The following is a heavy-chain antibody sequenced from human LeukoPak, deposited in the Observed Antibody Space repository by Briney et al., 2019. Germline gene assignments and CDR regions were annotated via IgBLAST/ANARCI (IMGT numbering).Heavy chain of an antibody. J-gene: IGHJ3*02. Sequence: PGGSLRLSCADSGFTFSSYEMNWVRQAPGKGLEWVSSIHSSSGSIYYADSLKGRFTISRDNAKNSLYLQMNSLRAEDTAVYYCARDLAWDAFDIWGQGTMVTVSS. V-gene: IGHV3-21*01. CDR3: ARDLAWDAFDI. CDR1: GFTFSSYE. CDR2: IHSSSGSI.